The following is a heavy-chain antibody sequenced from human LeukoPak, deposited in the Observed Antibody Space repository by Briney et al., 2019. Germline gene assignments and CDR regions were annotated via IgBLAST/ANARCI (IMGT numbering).Heavy chain of an antibody. D-gene: IGHD5-24*01. Sequence: PSETLSLTCTVSGDSINDHYWSWIRQPPGEGLEWIAYIYSSVSTNYNPSLKSRVTISVDTSKNQFSLKLTSVTAADTAVYYCAKEGAERFPDAFDIWGPGTLITVSS. CDR1: GDSINDHY. CDR2: IYSSVST. V-gene: IGHV4-59*11. CDR3: AKEGAERFPDAFDI. J-gene: IGHJ3*02.